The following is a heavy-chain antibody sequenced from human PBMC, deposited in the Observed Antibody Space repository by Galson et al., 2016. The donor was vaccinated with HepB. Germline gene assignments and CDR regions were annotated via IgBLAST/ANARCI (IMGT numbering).Heavy chain of an antibody. CDR2: IIPIFGTA. V-gene: IGHV1-69*01. J-gene: IGHJ6*02. D-gene: IGHD6-13*01. CDR3: ARGAAAGMGYYYYYGMDV. Sequence: VKVSCKASGGTFSSYAISWVRQAPGQGLEWMGGIIPIFGTANYAQEFQGRVTITADESTSTAYMELSSLRSEDTAVYYCARGAAAGMGYYYYYGMDVWGQGTLVTVSS. CDR1: GGTFSSYA.